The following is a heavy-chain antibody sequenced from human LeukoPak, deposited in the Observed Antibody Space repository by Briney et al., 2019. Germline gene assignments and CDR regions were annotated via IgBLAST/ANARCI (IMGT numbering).Heavy chain of an antibody. V-gene: IGHV1-46*01. CDR1: GYTFTSYY. D-gene: IGHD6-19*01. CDR3: ARAGIAVAGGGDAFDI. CDR2: INPSGGST. J-gene: IGHJ3*02. Sequence: ASVTVSCTASGYTFTSYYMHWMRQAPGQGLEWMGIINPSGGSTSYAQKFQGRVTMTRDTSTSTVYMELSSLRSEDPAVYYCARAGIAVAGGGDAFDIWGQGTMVTVS.